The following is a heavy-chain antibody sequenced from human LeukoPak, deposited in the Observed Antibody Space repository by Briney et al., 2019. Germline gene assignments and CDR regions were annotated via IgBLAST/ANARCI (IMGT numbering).Heavy chain of an antibody. V-gene: IGHV4-59*01. J-gene: IGHJ4*02. CDR1: GDPINKYF. D-gene: IGHD3-3*01. CDR2: IYYSGTT. CDR3: ARERHGLWSVYHFDL. Sequence: PSETLPHMCYVSGDPINKYFGSWIRQPPGKGLQWIGYIYYSGTTKYTPSLKSRVAMSIDTSKNQFSLNLTSVSAADTAIYYCARERHGLWSVYHFDLWGQGTLVTVSS.